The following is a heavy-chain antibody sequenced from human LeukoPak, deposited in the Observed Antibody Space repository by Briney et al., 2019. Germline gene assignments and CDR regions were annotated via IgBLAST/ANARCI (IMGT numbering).Heavy chain of an antibody. Sequence: PSETLSLTCTVSGGSVSSGSYYWSWIRQPPGKGLEWIGYIYYSGSTSYNPSLKSRVTISVDTSKNQFSLKVTSMTAADTAVYYCARAPPHLDYYYYGMDVWGKGTTVTVPS. CDR1: GGSVSSGSYY. CDR2: IYYSGST. D-gene: IGHD1-14*01. J-gene: IGHJ6*04. CDR3: ARAPPHLDYYYYGMDV. V-gene: IGHV4-61*01.